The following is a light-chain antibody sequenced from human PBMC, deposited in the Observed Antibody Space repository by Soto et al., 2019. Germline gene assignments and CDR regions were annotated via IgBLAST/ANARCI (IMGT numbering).Light chain of an antibody. CDR2: DAS. Sequence: CRASQSISSWLAWYQQKPGKAPKLLIYDASSLESGVPSRFSGRGSGTEFTLTISSLQPDDFATNYWEQYNSYWTYAQGTKVDIK. CDR3: EQYNSYWT. J-gene: IGKJ1*01. V-gene: IGKV1-5*01. CDR1: QSISSW.